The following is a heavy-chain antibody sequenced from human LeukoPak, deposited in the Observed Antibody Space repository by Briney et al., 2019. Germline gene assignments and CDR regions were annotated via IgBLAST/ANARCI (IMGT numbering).Heavy chain of an antibody. CDR2: IKSKTDGGET. CDR3: TTDDLSGSLDY. CDR1: GFTFSNAW. V-gene: IGHV3-15*01. J-gene: IGHJ4*02. Sequence: GGSLRLSCAASGFTFSNAWMSWVRQAPGKGLEWVGRIKSKTDGGETDYAAPVKGRFTISRDDSKNTLYLQMNSLKTEDTAVYYCTTDDLSGSLDYWGQGTLVTVSS. D-gene: IGHD3-22*01.